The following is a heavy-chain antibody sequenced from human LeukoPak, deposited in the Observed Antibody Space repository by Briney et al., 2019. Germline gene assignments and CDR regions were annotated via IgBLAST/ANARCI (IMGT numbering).Heavy chain of an antibody. D-gene: IGHD3-10*01. CDR2: ISYDGSNK. CDR3: AKDRESTMVRGVISPFDY. Sequence: QPGGSLRLSCAASGFTFSSYGMHWVRQAPGKGLEWVAVISYDGSNKYYADSVKGRFTISRDNSKNTLYLQMNSLRAEDTAGYYCAKDRESTMVRGVISPFDYWGQGTLVTVSS. J-gene: IGHJ4*02. V-gene: IGHV3-30*18. CDR1: GFTFSSYG.